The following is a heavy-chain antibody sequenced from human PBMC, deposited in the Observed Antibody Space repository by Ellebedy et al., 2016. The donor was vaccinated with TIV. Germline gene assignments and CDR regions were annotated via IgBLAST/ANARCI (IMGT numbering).Heavy chain of an antibody. Sequence: AASVKVSCKASGYIFTGYYMHWVRPAPGQGLEWMGRINPHNGDTNYAQKFQGRVTLTRDTSINTAYMELSSLRSDDTVVVYCAREVSQYGMDVWGQGTTVTVSS. D-gene: IGHD2-8*01. CDR1: GYIFTGYY. CDR3: AREVSQYGMDV. CDR2: INPHNGDT. V-gene: IGHV1-2*05. J-gene: IGHJ6*02.